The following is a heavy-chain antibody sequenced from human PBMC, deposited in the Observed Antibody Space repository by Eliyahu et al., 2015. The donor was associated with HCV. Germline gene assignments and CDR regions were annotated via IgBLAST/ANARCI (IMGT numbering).Heavy chain of an antibody. CDR3: AKDTNFWSFDL. Sequence: EMQLVQSGGGVIQPGGSLRLSXDGSGFKFXXYTLXWIRQASGKGLGXVSLVSWDGRSVFYADSVKGRFTVSRDNPKNSLYLEMNSLTAEDTAFYYCAKDTNFWSFDLWGRGALVTVSS. D-gene: IGHD1-7*01. CDR1: GFKFXXYT. J-gene: IGHJ2*01. V-gene: IGHV3-43*01. CDR2: VSWDGRSV.